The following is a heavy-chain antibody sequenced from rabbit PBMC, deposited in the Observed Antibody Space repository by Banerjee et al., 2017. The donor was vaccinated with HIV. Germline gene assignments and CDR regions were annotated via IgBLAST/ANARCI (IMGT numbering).Heavy chain of an antibody. CDR1: GFSFSNKYV. Sequence: QEQLEESGGDLVKPEGSLTLTCTASGFSFSNKYVMCWVRQAPGKGLEWIACINTSSGNTYYANWVNGRFTISKTSSTTVTLQMTSLTDADTATYFCARDRPKSSGYLFDLWGPGTLVTVS. D-gene: IGHD1-1*01. J-gene: IGHJ4*01. V-gene: IGHV1S45*01. CDR3: ARDRPKSSGYLFDL. CDR2: INTSSGNT.